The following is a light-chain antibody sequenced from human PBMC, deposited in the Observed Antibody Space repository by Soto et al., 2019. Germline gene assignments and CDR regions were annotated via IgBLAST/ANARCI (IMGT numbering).Light chain of an antibody. Sequence: QSVLAQPASVSGSPGQSITISCTGTSSDVGAYDAVSWYQQHLGKAPQVIIYRGTKRPSGVSTRFSGSVSGNTASLTVSGLQAEDEAEYFCCSSAPESTYVFGTGTKVTVL. J-gene: IGLJ1*01. CDR3: CSSAPESTYV. V-gene: IGLV2-23*01. CDR1: SSDVGAYDA. CDR2: RGT.